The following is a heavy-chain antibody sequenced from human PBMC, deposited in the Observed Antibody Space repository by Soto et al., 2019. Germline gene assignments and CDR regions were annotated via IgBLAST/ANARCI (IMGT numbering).Heavy chain of an antibody. Sequence: QVQLVQSGAEVKKPGASVKLSCKASGYTFTSSYVHWVRQAPGQGLEWVAIIKPNGGSTNYAQEFQGRVTVTRDTSTSTVCMELSSLHSDDTAVYYCARDLLAANYWGQGTLVTVSS. D-gene: IGHD2-15*01. CDR3: ARDLLAANY. CDR1: GYTFTSSY. CDR2: IKPNGGST. V-gene: IGHV1-46*01. J-gene: IGHJ4*02.